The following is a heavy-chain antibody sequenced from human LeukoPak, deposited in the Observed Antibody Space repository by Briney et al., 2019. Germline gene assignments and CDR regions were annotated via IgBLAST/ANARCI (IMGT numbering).Heavy chain of an antibody. J-gene: IGHJ4*02. D-gene: IGHD3-22*01. V-gene: IGHV4-34*01. CDR3: ARGDYDSSGPLYFDY. CDR2: INHSGST. CDR1: VRSLSGYY. Sequence: SETLSLTCAVYVRSLSGYYWSWIRQPPGKGLEWIGEINHSGSTNYNPSLKSRVTISVDTSKNQFSLKLSSVTAADTAVYYCARGDYDSSGPLYFDYWGQGTLVTVSS.